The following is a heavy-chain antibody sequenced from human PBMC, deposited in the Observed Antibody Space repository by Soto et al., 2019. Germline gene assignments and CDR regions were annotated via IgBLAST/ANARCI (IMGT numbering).Heavy chain of an antibody. CDR1: GGTFSSYT. CDR2: IIPILGIA. Sequence: QVQLVQSGAEVKKPGSSVKVSCKASGGTFSSYTISWVRQAPGQGLEWMGRIIPILGIANYAQKFQGRVTITADKSTSTGYMELSSLRSEDTAVYYCASRSGTFYGMDVWGQGTTVTVSS. J-gene: IGHJ6*02. V-gene: IGHV1-69*02. CDR3: ASRSGTFYGMDV.